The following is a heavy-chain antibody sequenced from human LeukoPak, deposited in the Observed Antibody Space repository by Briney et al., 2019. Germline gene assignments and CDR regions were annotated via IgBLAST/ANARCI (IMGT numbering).Heavy chain of an antibody. CDR2: ISYDGSNK. CDR1: GFAFSSYG. CDR3: AKPHLTGYYNG. J-gene: IGHJ4*02. D-gene: IGHD3-9*01. V-gene: IGHV3-30*18. Sequence: PGRSLRLSCAASGFAFSSYGMHWVRQAPGKGLEWVAVISYDGSNKYYADSVKGRFTISRDNSKNTLYLQMNSLRAEDTAVYYCAKPHLTGYYNGWGQGTLVTVSS.